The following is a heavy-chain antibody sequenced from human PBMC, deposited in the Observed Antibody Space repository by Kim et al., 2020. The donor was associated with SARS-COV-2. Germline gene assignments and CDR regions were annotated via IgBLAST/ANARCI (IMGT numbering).Heavy chain of an antibody. CDR1: GFSFSSYW. J-gene: IGHJ4*02. D-gene: IGHD3-10*01. CDR2: INSDGSST. Sequence: GGSLRLSCAASGFSFSSYWMYWVRQAPGKGLVWVSRINSDGSSTTYADSVKGRFTISRDNAKNTVYLQMNSLRAEDTAVYYCAAASSMTRAYYWGQGTLVTVSS. V-gene: IGHV3-74*01. CDR3: AAASSMTRAYY.